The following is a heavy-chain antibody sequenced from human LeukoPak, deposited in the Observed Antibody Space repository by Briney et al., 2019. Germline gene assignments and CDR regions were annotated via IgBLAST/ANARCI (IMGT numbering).Heavy chain of an antibody. D-gene: IGHD3-22*01. Sequence: PSQTLSLTCAVSGGSISSGGYSWSWIRQPPGKGLEWIGYIYYSGSTNYNPSLKSRVTISVDTSKNQFSLKLSSVTAADTAVYYCAISPNYYDSLQYWGQGTLVTVSS. CDR3: AISPNYYDSLQY. CDR2: IYYSGST. CDR1: GGSISSGGYS. J-gene: IGHJ4*02. V-gene: IGHV4-61*08.